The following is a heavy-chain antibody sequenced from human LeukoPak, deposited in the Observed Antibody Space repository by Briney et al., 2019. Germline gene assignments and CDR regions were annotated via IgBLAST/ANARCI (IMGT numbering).Heavy chain of an antibody. D-gene: IGHD2-15*01. CDR2: XXXSGST. V-gene: IGHV4-34*01. J-gene: IGHJ5*02. Sequence: SETLSLTCAVYGGSFSGYYWSWIRQPPGKGLXXXXXXXXSGSTNYNPSLKSRVTISVDTSKNQFSLKLSSVTAADTAVYYCASYTYCSGGSCYSGNWFDPWGQGTLVTVSS. CDR1: GGSFSGYY. CDR3: ASYTYCSGGSCYSGNWFDP.